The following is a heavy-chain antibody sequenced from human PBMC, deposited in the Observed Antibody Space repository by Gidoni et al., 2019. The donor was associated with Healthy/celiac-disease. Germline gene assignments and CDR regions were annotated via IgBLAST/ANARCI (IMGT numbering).Heavy chain of an antibody. D-gene: IGHD5-12*01. CDR1: GYTCTSYG. Sequence: QVQLVQSGAEVKKPGAAVKVSCKASGYTCTSYGISWVRQAPGQGLEWMGWISAYNGNTNDAQKLQGRVTMTTDTSTSTAYMELRSLRSDDTAVYYCARLRSGYASSGYIDYWGQGTLVTVSS. J-gene: IGHJ4*02. CDR2: ISAYNGNT. CDR3: ARLRSGYASSGYIDY. V-gene: IGHV1-18*04.